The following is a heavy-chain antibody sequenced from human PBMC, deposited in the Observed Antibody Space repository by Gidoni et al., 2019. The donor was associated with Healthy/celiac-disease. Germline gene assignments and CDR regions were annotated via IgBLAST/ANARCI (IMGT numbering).Heavy chain of an antibody. J-gene: IGHJ4*02. CDR3: AKADGTGVTMIVVVITTVDY. Sequence: EVQLLESGGGLVQTGGSLRLSCAASGFTFSSYAMRWVRQAQGNGLKWGSASGGRCGSKYYAESVKGRVTISRDNSKNTLYLQMNSLRAEDTAVYYCAKADGTGVTMIVVVITTVDYWGQGTLVTVSS. V-gene: IGHV3-23*01. D-gene: IGHD3-22*01. CDR1: GFTFSSYA. CDR2: SGGRCGSK.